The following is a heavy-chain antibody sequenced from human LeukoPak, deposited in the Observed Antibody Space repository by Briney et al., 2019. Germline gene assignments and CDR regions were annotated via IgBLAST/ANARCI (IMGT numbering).Heavy chain of an antibody. CDR1: GYSVSSGYY. CDR2: IYHSGDT. J-gene: IGHJ3*02. CDR3: ARVGNYGDPSDAFDI. V-gene: IGHV4-38-2*02. Sequence: PSETLSLTCTVSGYSVSSGYYWGWIRQPPGKGLEWIASIYHSGDTYYNPSLGSRVTISVDTSKNQFSLKLSSVTAADTAVYYCARVGNYGDPSDAFDIWGQGTMVTVSS. D-gene: IGHD4-17*01.